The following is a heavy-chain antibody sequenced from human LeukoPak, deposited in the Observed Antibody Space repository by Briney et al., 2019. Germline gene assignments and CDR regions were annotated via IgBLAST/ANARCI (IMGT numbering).Heavy chain of an antibody. J-gene: IGHJ5*02. CDR1: GYTFTGYY. CDR3: AREKRVAGSRGGFDP. Sequence: GASVKVSCKASGYTFTGYYMHWVRQAPGQGLEWMGWINPNSGGTNFAQKFQGRVTMTRDTSISTAYMELSRLRSDDTAVYHCAREKRVAGSRGGFDPWGQGTLVTVST. D-gene: IGHD6-19*01. CDR2: INPNSGGT. V-gene: IGHV1-2*02.